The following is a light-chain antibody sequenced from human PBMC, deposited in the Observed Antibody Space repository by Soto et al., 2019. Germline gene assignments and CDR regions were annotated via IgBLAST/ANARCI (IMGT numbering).Light chain of an antibody. CDR3: VSYIESTVTHWV. CDR1: YSDVGGYNR. Sequence: QSVLTQPASVSGSPGQSITISCTGTYSDVGGYNRVSWYQHHPGKAPKMLIFEVSTRPSGISDRFSGSKSGDTASLTISGLQXEDEADYYCVSYIESTVTHWVFGGGTQLTV. CDR2: EVS. J-gene: IGLJ3*02. V-gene: IGLV2-14*01.